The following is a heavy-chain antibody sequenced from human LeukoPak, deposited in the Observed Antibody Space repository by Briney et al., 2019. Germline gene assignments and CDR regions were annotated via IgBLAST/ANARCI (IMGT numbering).Heavy chain of an antibody. CDR3: ARGDTIFESGPPDY. V-gene: IGHV1-18*01. CDR1: GFTFSSYA. CDR2: ISAYNGNT. Sequence: GGSLRLSCAASGFTFSSYAISWVRQAPGQGLEWMGWISAYNGNTNYAQKLQGRVTMTTDTSTSTAYMELRSLRSDDTAVYYCARGDTIFESGPPDYWGQGTLVTVSS. D-gene: IGHD3-3*01. J-gene: IGHJ4*02.